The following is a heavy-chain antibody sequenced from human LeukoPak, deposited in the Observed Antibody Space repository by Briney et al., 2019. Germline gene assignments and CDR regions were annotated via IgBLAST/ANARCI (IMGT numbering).Heavy chain of an antibody. CDR2: LKQDGSEK. J-gene: IGHJ4*02. V-gene: IGHV3-7*01. CDR1: GFTFSNYW. D-gene: IGHD3-10*01. CDR3: ANFILS. Sequence: GGSLRLSCAASGFTFSNYWMHWVRQAPGKGLEWVASLKQDGSEKYYVDSEKGRFTISRDNAKNSLYLQMNSLRAEDTAVYYCANFILSWGQGTLVTVSS.